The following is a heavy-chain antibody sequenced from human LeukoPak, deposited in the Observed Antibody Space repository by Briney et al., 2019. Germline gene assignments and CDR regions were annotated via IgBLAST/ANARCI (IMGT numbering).Heavy chain of an antibody. CDR2: IKGDGDKI. CDR3: ARDGSSFDH. D-gene: IGHD2-15*01. CDR1: GFTFSSFW. J-gene: IGHJ4*02. Sequence: GGSLRLSCAASGFTFSSFWMSWVRHAPGKGLEWVANIKGDGDKIYYLESVKGRFSISRDNSKNSLYLQMGSLTVEDTAVYYCARDGSSFDHWGQGAPVTVSS. V-gene: IGHV3-7*01.